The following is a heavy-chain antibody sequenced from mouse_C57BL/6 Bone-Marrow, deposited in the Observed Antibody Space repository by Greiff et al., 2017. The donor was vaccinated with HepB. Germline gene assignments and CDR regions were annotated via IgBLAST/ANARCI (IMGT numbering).Heavy chain of an antibody. J-gene: IGHJ2*01. Sequence: QVQLQQPGAELVRPGSSVKLSCKASGYTFTSYWMHWVKQRPIQGLEWIGNIDPSDSETHYNQKFKDKATLTVDTSSSTAYMQLNSLTSEDSAVYYCERPITTVVAWDFDYWGQGTTLTVSS. V-gene: IGHV1-52*01. CDR2: IDPSDSET. CDR3: ERPITTVVAWDFDY. CDR1: GYTFTSYW. D-gene: IGHD1-1*01.